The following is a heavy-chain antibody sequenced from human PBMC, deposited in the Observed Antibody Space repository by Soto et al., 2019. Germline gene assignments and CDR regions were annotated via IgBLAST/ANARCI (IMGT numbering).Heavy chain of an antibody. CDR3: VRQRLSPHSFDI. D-gene: IGHD6-25*01. Sequence: PGGSLRLSCAASGFTFGTYWMSWVRRAPDQGLEWVATIKEDGNDKYYVDSVKGRFTISRDNAKKSLHLQMDSLRAEDTAIYFCVRQRLSPHSFDIWGQGTRVTGSS. CDR2: IKEDGNDK. CDR1: GFTFGTYW. J-gene: IGHJ3*02. V-gene: IGHV3-7*03.